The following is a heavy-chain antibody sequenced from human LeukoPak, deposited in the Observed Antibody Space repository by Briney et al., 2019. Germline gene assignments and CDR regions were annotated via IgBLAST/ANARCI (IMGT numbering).Heavy chain of an antibody. J-gene: IGHJ5*02. V-gene: IGHV3-66*01. CDR1: GFTFSSNA. CDR3: ARYPYSTSSWSDP. Sequence: GGSLRLSCAASGFTFSSNAMSWVRQAPGKGLEWVSVIYSGGGTYYADSVRGRFTISRDNSKNTLYLQLNSLRAEDTAVYYCARYPYSTSSWSDPWGQGTLVTVSS. CDR2: IYSGGGT. D-gene: IGHD6-6*01.